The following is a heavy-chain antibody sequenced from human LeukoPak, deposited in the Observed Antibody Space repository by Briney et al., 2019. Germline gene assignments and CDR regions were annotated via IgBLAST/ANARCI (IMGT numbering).Heavy chain of an antibody. J-gene: IGHJ6*03. V-gene: IGHV1-69*05. D-gene: IGHD5-18*01. CDR1: GGPFRSYA. CDR2: IIPIFGTA. CDR3: AREAAMGDYYYYYMDV. Sequence: ASVKVSCQASGGPFRSYAISWVRQAPGQGLEWMGRIIPIFGTANYAQKFQGRVTITTDESTSTAYMELSSLRSEDTAVYYCAREAAMGDYYYYYMDVWGKGTTVTVSS.